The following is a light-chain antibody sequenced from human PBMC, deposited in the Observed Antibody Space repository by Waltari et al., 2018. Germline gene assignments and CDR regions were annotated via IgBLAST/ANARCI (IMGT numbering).Light chain of an antibody. J-gene: IGLJ3*02. CDR2: DNS. V-gene: IGLV1-40*01. CDR3: QSFDYRLDGSRV. Sequence: QSVLTQPPSVSGAPGQRVTISCTGSSSDIGAGYLVHWYQQLPGTAPKHLIYDNSNRPSGVPDRFSGSKSGSSASRAITGLQAEDEADYYCQSFDYRLDGSRVFGGGTKLTVL. CDR1: SSDIGAGYL.